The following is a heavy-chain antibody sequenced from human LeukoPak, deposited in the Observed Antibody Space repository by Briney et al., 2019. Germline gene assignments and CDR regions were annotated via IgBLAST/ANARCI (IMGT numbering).Heavy chain of an antibody. CDR3: AKCRYDSSGYYFDY. D-gene: IGHD3-22*01. CDR1: GFTFSSYA. J-gene: IGHJ4*02. V-gene: IGHV3-23*01. Sequence: GGSLRLSCAASGFTFSSYAMTWVRQAPGRGLEWVSAISGSGGSTYYADSVKGRFTISRDNSKDTLYLQMNSLRAEDTAVYSCAKCRYDSSGYYFDYWGQGTLVTVSP. CDR2: ISGSGGST.